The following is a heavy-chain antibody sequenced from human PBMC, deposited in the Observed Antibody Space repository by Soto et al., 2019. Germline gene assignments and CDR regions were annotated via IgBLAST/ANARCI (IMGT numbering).Heavy chain of an antibody. CDR2: ISHHGLKE. CDR3: AKDLVGGSNKYYFES. Sequence: QVQLVESGGGVVRPGRSLRLSCVASGFTFRDYGMHWVRQAPGKGLEWVAGISHHGLKEHYADSVKGRFTISRDNSKTTVYLQLNSLRGDDTAVYYCAKDLVGGSNKYYFESWGQGTLVTVSS. CDR1: GFTFRDYG. J-gene: IGHJ4*02. D-gene: IGHD1-26*01. V-gene: IGHV3-30*18.